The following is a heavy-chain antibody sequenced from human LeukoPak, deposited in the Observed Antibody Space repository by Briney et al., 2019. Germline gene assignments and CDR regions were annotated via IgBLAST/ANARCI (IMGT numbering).Heavy chain of an antibody. CDR2: ITSRGEST. D-gene: IGHD5-24*01. Sequence: GGSLRLSCAASGFTFSIYAMSCVRQAPGKGLQWVSSITSRGESTWYVDSVKGRFTISRDNAKNSLYLQMNSLRAEDTAVYYCAREELRQGGYNYWGQGTLVTVSS. CDR1: GFTFSIYA. J-gene: IGHJ4*02. V-gene: IGHV3-21*01. CDR3: AREELRQGGYNY.